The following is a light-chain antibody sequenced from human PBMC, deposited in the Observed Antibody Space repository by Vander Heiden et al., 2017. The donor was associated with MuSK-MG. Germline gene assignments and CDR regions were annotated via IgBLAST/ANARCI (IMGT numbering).Light chain of an antibody. J-gene: IGKJ4*01. Sequence: DIQMTQSPSSLSASVGDRVTITCRASQSISSYLNWYQQKPGKAPKLLIYAASSLQSGVPSRFSGSGSVTYFTLTISILQPEDFATYYCQQSYSTPLTFGGGTKVEIK. CDR1: QSISSY. V-gene: IGKV1-39*01. CDR2: AAS. CDR3: QQSYSTPLT.